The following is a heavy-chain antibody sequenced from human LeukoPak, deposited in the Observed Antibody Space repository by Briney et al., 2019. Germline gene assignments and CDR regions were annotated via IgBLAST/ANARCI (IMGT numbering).Heavy chain of an antibody. D-gene: IGHD5-18*01. CDR2: IGTAGDT. CDR3: ARDIRGYSYGDFDY. V-gene: IGHV3-13*01. J-gene: IGHJ4*02. Sequence: GGSLRLSCAASGFTFSSYDMHWVRQATGKGLEWVSAIGTAGDTYYPGSVKGRFTISRDNAKNSLYLQMNSLRAEDTAVYYCARDIRGYSYGDFDYWGQGTLVTVSS. CDR1: GFTFSSYD.